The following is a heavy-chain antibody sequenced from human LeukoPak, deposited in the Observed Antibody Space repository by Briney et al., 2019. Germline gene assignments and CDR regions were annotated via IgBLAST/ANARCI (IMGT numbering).Heavy chain of an antibody. CDR1: GFTFSSYA. CDR2: ISYDGSNK. D-gene: IGHD1-26*01. CDR3: ARDRWELLFDY. V-gene: IGHV3-30-3*01. Sequence: GSLRLSCAASGFTFSSYAMHWVRQAPGKGLEWVAVISYDGSNKYYADSVKGRFTISRDNSKNTLYLQMNSLRAEDTAVYYCARDRWELLFDYWGQGTLVTVSS. J-gene: IGHJ4*02.